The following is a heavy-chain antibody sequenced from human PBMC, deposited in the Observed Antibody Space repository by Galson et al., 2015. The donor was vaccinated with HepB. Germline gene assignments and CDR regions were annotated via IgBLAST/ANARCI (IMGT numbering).Heavy chain of an antibody. CDR3: ARGGRSTSYYWEF. Sequence: SLRLSCAASRFAFSDYCMTWVRHSPGMGLEWVATIKRDGSEKFYVDSVEGRFTISRDNARYSLYLQMDNVRGEDTAVYFCARGGRSTSYYWEFWGQGTLVTVSS. J-gene: IGHJ1*01. CDR2: IKRDGSEK. CDR1: RFAFSDYC. D-gene: IGHD2-2*01. V-gene: IGHV3-7*01.